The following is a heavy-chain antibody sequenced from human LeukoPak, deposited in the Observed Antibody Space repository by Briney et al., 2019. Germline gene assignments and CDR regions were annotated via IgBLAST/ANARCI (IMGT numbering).Heavy chain of an antibody. CDR2: IIPIFGTA. CDR1: GYTFTSYD. J-gene: IGHJ4*02. Sequence: SVKVSCKASGYTFTSYDINWVRQATGQGLEWMGGIIPIFGTANYAQKFQGRVTITADESTSTAYMELSSLRSEDTAVYYCARTSRRIAAAGDFDYWGQGTLVTVSS. CDR3: ARTSRRIAAAGDFDY. D-gene: IGHD6-13*01. V-gene: IGHV1-69*13.